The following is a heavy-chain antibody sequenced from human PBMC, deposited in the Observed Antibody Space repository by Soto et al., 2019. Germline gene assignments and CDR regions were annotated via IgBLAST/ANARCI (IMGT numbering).Heavy chain of an antibody. Sequence: SETLSLTCTVSGGSISSGGYYWSWIRQHPGKGLEWIGYVYYSGSTYYNPSLKSRVTISVDTSKNQFSLKLSSVTAADTAVYYCARDRGDFWSGYPMNYGMDVWGQGTTVTVSS. J-gene: IGHJ6*02. V-gene: IGHV4-31*03. D-gene: IGHD3-3*01. CDR3: ARDRGDFWSGYPMNYGMDV. CDR2: VYYSGST. CDR1: GGSISSGGYY.